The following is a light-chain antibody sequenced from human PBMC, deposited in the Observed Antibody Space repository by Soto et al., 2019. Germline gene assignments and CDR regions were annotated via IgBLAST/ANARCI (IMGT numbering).Light chain of an antibody. Sequence: EIVLTQSPATLSLSPGERATLSCRASQSVSSYLAWYQQKPGQAPRLLIYAASTRATDVPARFSGGGSETEFTLTISSLQSEDFATYYCQQLNSYPPTFGQGTKVDIK. CDR3: QQLNSYPPT. J-gene: IGKJ1*01. V-gene: IGKV3-15*01. CDR1: QSVSSY. CDR2: AAS.